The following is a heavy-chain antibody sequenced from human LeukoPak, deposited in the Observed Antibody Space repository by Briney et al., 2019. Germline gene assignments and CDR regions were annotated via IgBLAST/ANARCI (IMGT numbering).Heavy chain of an antibody. Sequence: SETLSLTCTVSGGSISSYYWSWIRQPPGKGLEWIGYVHYSGSTNYNPSLKSRVAISVDTSKNQFSLKLSSVTTADTAVYYCARDRNNRFDSWGQGTLVTVSS. D-gene: IGHD2/OR15-2a*01. CDR2: VHYSGST. J-gene: IGHJ4*02. V-gene: IGHV4-59*01. CDR3: ARDRNNRFDS. CDR1: GGSISSYY.